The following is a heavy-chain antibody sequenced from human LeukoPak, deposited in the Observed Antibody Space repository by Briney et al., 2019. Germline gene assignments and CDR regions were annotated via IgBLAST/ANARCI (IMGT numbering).Heavy chain of an antibody. CDR2: IKEDGGDK. J-gene: IGHJ4*02. V-gene: IGHV3-7*01. CDR1: GFTLSSYW. Sequence: GGSLRLSCAASGFTLSSYWMTWVRQTPGKGLEWVANIKEDGGDKYYVDSVRGRFTISRDNAKNALFLQMNSLRVEDTAVYYCARQVPTAEFDYWGQGTLVTVSS. CDR3: ARQVPTAEFDY. D-gene: IGHD2-2*01.